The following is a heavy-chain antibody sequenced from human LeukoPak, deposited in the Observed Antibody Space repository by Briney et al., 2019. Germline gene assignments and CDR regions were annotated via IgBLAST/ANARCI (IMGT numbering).Heavy chain of an antibody. CDR1: EFTFSSYS. J-gene: IGHJ4*02. CDR2: INTDGRTT. V-gene: IGHV3-74*01. D-gene: IGHD2-2*02. CDR3: ARDNTYMFDY. Sequence: GGSLRLSCAASEFTFSSYSMNWVRQAPGKGLVWVAHINTDGRTTTYADSVKGRFTVARDNAKNTLYLEMNRLRAEDTAVYYCARDNTYMFDYWGQGTQVTVSS.